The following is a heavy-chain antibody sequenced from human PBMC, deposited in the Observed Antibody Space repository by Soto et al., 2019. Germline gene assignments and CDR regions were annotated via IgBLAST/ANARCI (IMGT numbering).Heavy chain of an antibody. V-gene: IGHV3-23*01. CDR1: GFTFSSYA. Sequence: GGSLRLSCAASGFTFSSYAMSWVRQAPGKGLEWVSAISGSGGSTYYADSVKGRFTISRDNSKNTLYLQMNSLRAEDTAVYYCAKDPFLGGLYGSGSYYNALNYFDYWGQGTLVTVSS. J-gene: IGHJ4*02. CDR2: ISGSGGST. D-gene: IGHD3-10*01. CDR3: AKDPFLGGLYGSGSYYNALNYFDY.